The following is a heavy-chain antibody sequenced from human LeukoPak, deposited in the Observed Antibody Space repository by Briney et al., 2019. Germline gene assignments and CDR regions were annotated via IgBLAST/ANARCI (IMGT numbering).Heavy chain of an antibody. CDR2: INPGDSDT. V-gene: IGHV5-51*01. CDR1: GYTFTNYW. D-gene: IGHD2-8*02. CDR3: ARQGKNVALGL. Sequence: GESLKISCKGSGYTFTNYWIAWVRQMPGKGLEWMAIINPGDSDTRFSPSFQGQVTISVDKSISTAYVQWSSLKASDTAMYYCARQGKNVALGLWGQGTLVTVSS. J-gene: IGHJ4*02.